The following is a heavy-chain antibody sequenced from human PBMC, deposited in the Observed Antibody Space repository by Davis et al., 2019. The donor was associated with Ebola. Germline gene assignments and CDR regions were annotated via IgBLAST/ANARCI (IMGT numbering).Heavy chain of an antibody. CDR1: GGTFSNYA. CDR3: AIEKH. J-gene: IGHJ1*01. CDR2: MNPNSGNT. Sequence: SVPVSCLASGGTFSNYAISWVRQAPGQGLEWMGWMNPNSGNTGYAQKFQGRVTITRNTSISTAYMELSSLRSEDTAVYYCAIEKHWGQGTLVTVSS. V-gene: IGHV1-8*03.